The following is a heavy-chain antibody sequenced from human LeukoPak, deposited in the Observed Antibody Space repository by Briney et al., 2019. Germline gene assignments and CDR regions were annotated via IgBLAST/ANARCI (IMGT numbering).Heavy chain of an antibody. J-gene: IGHJ4*02. CDR1: GFTFSSYE. V-gene: IGHV3-48*03. D-gene: IGHD6-19*01. Sequence: GGSLRLSCAASGFTFSSYEMNWVRQAPGKGLEWVSYISSSGSTMYYADSVKGRFTISRDNAKNSLYLQMNSLRAEDTAVYYCARDYAVAGTLADWGQGTLVTVSS. CDR3: ARDYAVAGTLAD. CDR2: ISSSGSTM.